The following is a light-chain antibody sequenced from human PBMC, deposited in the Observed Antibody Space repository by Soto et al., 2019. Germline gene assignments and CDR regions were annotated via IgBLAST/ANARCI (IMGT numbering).Light chain of an antibody. CDR2: KAS. Sequence: DIQMTQSPSTLSASVGDRVTITCRASQSISNWLAWYQQKPGKAPKLLIYKASSLESGVPSRFSGSGPGTEFTLTISSLQPDDFATYYCQQYNSYSHTFGQGTKLEIK. CDR1: QSISNW. J-gene: IGKJ2*01. V-gene: IGKV1-5*03. CDR3: QQYNSYSHT.